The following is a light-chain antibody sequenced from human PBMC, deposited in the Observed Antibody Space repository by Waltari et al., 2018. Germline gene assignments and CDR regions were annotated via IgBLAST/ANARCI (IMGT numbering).Light chain of an antibody. CDR3: QTWGTGMGV. J-gene: IGLJ3*02. V-gene: IGLV4-69*01. Sequence: QVVLTQSPSASASLGASVKLTCTLRSGHSSYVIAWLPQQPEKGPRYLLKLHSDGSHTKGDGIPVRCSGSRSGAERSLTSAGLQSEDEAYYYWQTWGTGMGVFGGGTKLTVL. CDR1: SGHSSYV. CDR2: LHSDGSH.